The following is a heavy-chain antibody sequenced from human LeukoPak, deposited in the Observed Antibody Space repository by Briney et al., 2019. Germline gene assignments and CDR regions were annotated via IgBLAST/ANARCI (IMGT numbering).Heavy chain of an antibody. CDR1: GFTFSSYS. CDR2: ISSSSSTI. D-gene: IGHD3-22*01. V-gene: IGHV3-48*04. Sequence: GGSLRLSCAASGFTFSSYSMNWFRQAPGKGLEWVSYISSSSSTIYYADSVKGRFTISRDNAKNSLYLQMNSLRAEDTAVYYCARDRNYYDSSVPFDYWGQGTLVTVSS. CDR3: ARDRNYYDSSVPFDY. J-gene: IGHJ4*02.